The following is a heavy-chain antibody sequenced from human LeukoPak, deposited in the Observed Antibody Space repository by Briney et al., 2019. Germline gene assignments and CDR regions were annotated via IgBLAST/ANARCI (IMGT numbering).Heavy chain of an antibody. J-gene: IGHJ6*03. D-gene: IGHD6-13*01. Sequence: SETLSLTCTVSGGSISTSNYYWGWIRQPPGKGLEWIGTIYHSGNTYYNPSLKSRVTISVDTSKNQFSLNLSSVTAADTAVYYCARADYSSSWSYEYYHMDVWGKGTTVTVSS. CDR3: ARADYSSSWSYEYYHMDV. V-gene: IGHV4-39*07. CDR1: GGSISTSNYY. CDR2: IYHSGNT.